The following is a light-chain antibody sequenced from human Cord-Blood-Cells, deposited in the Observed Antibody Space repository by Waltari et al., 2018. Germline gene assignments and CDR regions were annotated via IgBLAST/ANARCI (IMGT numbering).Light chain of an antibody. CDR2: AAS. V-gene: IGKV1-39*01. Sequence: DIQMTQSPSSLSASVGDRVTITCRASQSISSYLNWYQQKPGKAPKLLFYAASSLQSGVPSRFRGMGSGTDFTLTISSLQPEDFATYYCQQSYSTPPFTFGPGTKVDIK. CDR3: QQSYSTPPFT. CDR1: QSISSY. J-gene: IGKJ3*01.